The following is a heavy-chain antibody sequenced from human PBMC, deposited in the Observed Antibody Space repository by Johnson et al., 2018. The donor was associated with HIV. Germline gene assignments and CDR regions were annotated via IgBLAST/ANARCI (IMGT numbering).Heavy chain of an antibody. CDR1: GFTFSSYA. V-gene: IGHV3-30-3*01. D-gene: IGHD4-17*01. CDR3: ARARMTTVTNDAFDI. CDR2: ISYDGSNK. J-gene: IGHJ3*02. Sequence: QVQLVESGGGVVQPGRSLRLSCAASGFTFSSYAMHWVRQAPGKGLEWVAVISYDGSNKYYADSVNGRFTISRDNSKNTLYLQMNSLRAEDTAVYYCARARMTTVTNDAFDIWGQGTMVTVSS.